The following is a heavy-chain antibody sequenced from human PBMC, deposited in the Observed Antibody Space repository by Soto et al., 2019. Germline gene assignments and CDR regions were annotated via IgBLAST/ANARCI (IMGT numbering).Heavy chain of an antibody. CDR3: ATLGYCSSTSCYTGEY. V-gene: IGHV4-4*07. D-gene: IGHD2-2*02. Sequence: VQLQESGPGLVKPSETLSLTCTVSGGSISSYYWSWIRQPAGKGLEWIGRIYTSGSTNYNPSLKSRVTMSVDTSKNQFSLKLSSVTAADTAVYYCATLGYCSSTSCYTGEYWGQGTLVTVSS. CDR2: IYTSGST. J-gene: IGHJ4*02. CDR1: GGSISSYY.